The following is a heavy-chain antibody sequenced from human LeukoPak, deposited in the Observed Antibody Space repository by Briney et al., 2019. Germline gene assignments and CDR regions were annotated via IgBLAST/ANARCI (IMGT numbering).Heavy chain of an antibody. J-gene: IGHJ5*02. CDR3: ARDKSSSSTYRWFDP. CDR1: GFTFSSYG. V-gene: IGHV3-21*01. Sequence: GGSLRLSCAASGFTFSSYGMHWVRQAPGKGLEWVSSISSRSSYIYYADSVKGRFTISRDNAKNSLYLQMNSLRAEDTAVYYCARDKSSSSTYRWFDPWGQGTLVTVSS. CDR2: ISSRSSYI. D-gene: IGHD6-6*01.